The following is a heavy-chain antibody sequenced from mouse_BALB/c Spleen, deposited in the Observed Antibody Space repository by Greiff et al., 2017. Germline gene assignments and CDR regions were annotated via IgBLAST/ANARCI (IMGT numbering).Heavy chain of an antibody. V-gene: IGHV5-9-4*01. CDR2: ISSGGSYT. Sequence: EVKLVESGGGLVKPGGSLKLSCAASGFTFSSYAMSWVRQSPEKRLEWVAEISSGGSYTYYPDTVTGRFTISRDNAKNTLYLEMSSLRSEDTAMYYCARGYDGYSRAMDYWGQGTSVTVSS. CDR3: ARGYDGYSRAMDY. CDR1: GFTFSSYA. J-gene: IGHJ4*01. D-gene: IGHD2-3*01.